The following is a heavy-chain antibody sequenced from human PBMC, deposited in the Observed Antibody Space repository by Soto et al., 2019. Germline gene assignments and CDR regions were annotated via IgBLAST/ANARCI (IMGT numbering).Heavy chain of an antibody. CDR1: GGSISSGGYS. CDR3: AVATSASDY. Sequence: NPSETLSLTCAVSGGSISSGGYSWSWIRQPPGKGLEWIGYIYHSGSTYYNPSLQSRVTISVDRSKNQFSLKLSSVTAADTAVYYCAVATSASDYWGQGTLVTVSS. J-gene: IGHJ4*02. V-gene: IGHV4-30-2*01. D-gene: IGHD5-12*01. CDR2: IYHSGST.